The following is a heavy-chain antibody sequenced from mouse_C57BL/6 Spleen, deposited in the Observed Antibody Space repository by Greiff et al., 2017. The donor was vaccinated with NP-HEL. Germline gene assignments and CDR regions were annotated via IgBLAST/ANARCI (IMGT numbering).Heavy chain of an antibody. Sequence: VQLQQSGTELVKPGASVKLSCKASGYTFTSYWMHWVKQRPGQGLEWIGNINPSNGGTNYNEKFKSKATLTVDKSSSTAYMQLSSLTSEESAVYYCARRSGTAYYAMDYWGQRTSVTVSS. V-gene: IGHV1-53*01. J-gene: IGHJ4*01. CDR3: ARRSGTAYYAMDY. CDR1: GYTFTSYW. D-gene: IGHD3-3*01. CDR2: INPSNGGT.